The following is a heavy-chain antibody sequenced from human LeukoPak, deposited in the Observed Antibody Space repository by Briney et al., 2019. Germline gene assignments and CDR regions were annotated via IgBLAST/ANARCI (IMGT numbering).Heavy chain of an antibody. J-gene: IGHJ4*02. CDR3: ARVRDTSGYFDYGY. V-gene: IGHV5-51*01. D-gene: IGHD3-22*01. CDR2: IYPGDSAT. Sequence: GESLKISCKGSGYSFTGYWIGWVRQLPGKGLEWMGIIYPGDSATRYSPSFQGQVTISADKSISTAYLQWSSLKASDTAMYYCARVRDTSGYFDYGYWGQGTLVTVSS. CDR1: GYSFTGYW.